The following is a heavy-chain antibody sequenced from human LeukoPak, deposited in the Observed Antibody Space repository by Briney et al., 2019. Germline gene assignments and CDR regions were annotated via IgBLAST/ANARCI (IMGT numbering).Heavy chain of an antibody. Sequence: GGSLRLSCAASGFTFSSHAMSWVRQAPGKGLEWVSVIYSGGSTYYADSVKGRFTISRDNSKNTLYLQMNSLRAEDTAVYYCAREVRDGYNSGYFDYWGQGTLVTVSS. J-gene: IGHJ4*02. D-gene: IGHD5-24*01. CDR2: IYSGGST. CDR1: GFTFSSHA. CDR3: AREVRDGYNSGYFDY. V-gene: IGHV3-53*01.